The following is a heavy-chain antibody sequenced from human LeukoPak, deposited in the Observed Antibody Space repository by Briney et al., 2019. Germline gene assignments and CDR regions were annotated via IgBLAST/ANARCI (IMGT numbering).Heavy chain of an antibody. CDR1: GFTFSNYA. Sequence: PGGSLRLSSAASGFTFSNYAMSWVRQAPGKGLEWVSTISASGGSTYYADSVKGRFTISRDKSKNTLYLQMNSLRAEDTAVYYCAKVRDIAVAPKYFDYWGQGTLVTVSS. V-gene: IGHV3-23*01. D-gene: IGHD6-19*01. J-gene: IGHJ4*02. CDR2: ISASGGST. CDR3: AKVRDIAVAPKYFDY.